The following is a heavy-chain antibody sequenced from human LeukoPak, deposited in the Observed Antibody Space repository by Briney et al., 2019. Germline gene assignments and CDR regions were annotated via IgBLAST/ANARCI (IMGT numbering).Heavy chain of an antibody. Sequence: QPGGSLRLSCAASGFTFSSYGMHWVRQAPGKGLEWVAFIRYDGSNKYYADSVKGRFTISRDNSKNTLYLQMNSLRAEDTAVYYCAKGDSSSWDAYFDYWGQGTLVTVSS. CDR2: IRYDGSNK. V-gene: IGHV3-30*02. J-gene: IGHJ4*02. CDR3: AKGDSSSWDAYFDY. D-gene: IGHD6-13*01. CDR1: GFTFSSYG.